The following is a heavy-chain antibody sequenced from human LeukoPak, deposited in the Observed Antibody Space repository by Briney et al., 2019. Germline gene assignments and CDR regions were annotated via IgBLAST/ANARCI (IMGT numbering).Heavy chain of an antibody. CDR1: GFTFSDYY. D-gene: IGHD4-17*01. CDR2: ISSSGSTI. CDR3: ASSRYGDDVNY. Sequence: GGSLRLSCAASGFTFSDYYMSWIRQAPGKGLEWVSYISSSGSTIYYADSVKGRFTISRDNAKNSLYLRMNSLRAEDTAVYYCASSRYGDDVNYWGQGTLVTVSS. J-gene: IGHJ4*02. V-gene: IGHV3-11*01.